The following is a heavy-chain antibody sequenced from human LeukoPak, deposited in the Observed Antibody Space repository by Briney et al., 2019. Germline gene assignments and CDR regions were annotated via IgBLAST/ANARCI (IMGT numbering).Heavy chain of an antibody. Sequence: GGSLRLSCAVSGTTLSNYGMSWVRQAPGKGLEWVAGISGSGGSTNYADSVKGRFTISRDNPKNTLYLQMNIPRAEDTAVYFCAKRGVVIRVILVGFHKEAYYFDSWGQGALVTVSS. CDR1: GTTLSNYG. CDR3: AKRGVVIRVILVGFHKEAYYFDS. V-gene: IGHV3-23*01. D-gene: IGHD3-22*01. CDR2: ISGSGGST. J-gene: IGHJ4*02.